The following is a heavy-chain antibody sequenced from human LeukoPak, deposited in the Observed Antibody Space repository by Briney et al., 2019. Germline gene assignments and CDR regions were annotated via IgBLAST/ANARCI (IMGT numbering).Heavy chain of an antibody. V-gene: IGHV4-59*08. Sequence: PSQTLSLTCTVSGGSISSYYWSWIRQPPGKGLEWIGYIYYSGSTNYNPSLKSRVTISVDTSKNQLSLKLSSVTAADTAVYYCARLYRATDAFDIWGQGTMVTVSS. J-gene: IGHJ3*02. CDR2: IYYSGST. D-gene: IGHD1-26*01. CDR1: GGSISSYY. CDR3: ARLYRATDAFDI.